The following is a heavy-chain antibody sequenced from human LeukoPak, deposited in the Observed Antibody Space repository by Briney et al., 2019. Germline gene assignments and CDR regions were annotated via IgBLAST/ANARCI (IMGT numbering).Heavy chain of an antibody. Sequence: GGSLRLSCAASGFTVSSNYMSWVRQAPGKGLEWVSIIYSSGTTFYAYSVKGRFTISRDNSKNTLFLQMSGLRDDDTAVYYCARGAAFSGSYSLDFWGQGTLVTVSS. V-gene: IGHV3-53*01. CDR2: IYSSGTT. J-gene: IGHJ4*02. CDR3: ARGAAFSGSYSLDF. CDR1: GFTVSSNY. D-gene: IGHD1-26*01.